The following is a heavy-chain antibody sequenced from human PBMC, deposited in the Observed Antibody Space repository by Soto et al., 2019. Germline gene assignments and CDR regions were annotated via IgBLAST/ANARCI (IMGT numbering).Heavy chain of an antibody. V-gene: IGHV1-69*01. Sequence: QVRLVQSGAEVKKPGSSVKVSCKAFAGTRIGQVFNWVRQAPGQGLEWMGGIIPKFGTANYAQHFQGRLTITADESTSTAYMELSSLGSEDTAVYYCARGLRVGLAAARYYYYSGMAVWGQGTTVTVSS. D-gene: IGHD6-25*01. J-gene: IGHJ6*02. CDR1: AGTRIGQV. CDR3: ARGLRVGLAAARYYYYSGMAV. CDR2: IIPKFGTA.